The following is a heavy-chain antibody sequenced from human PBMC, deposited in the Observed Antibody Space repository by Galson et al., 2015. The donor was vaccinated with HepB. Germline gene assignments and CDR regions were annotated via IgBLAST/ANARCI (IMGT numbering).Heavy chain of an antibody. D-gene: IGHD4-11*01. CDR1: GFSVSSNY. Sequence: SLRLSCAASGFSVSSNYMSWVRQAPGKGLEWVSIIYSDGRTYYADSVKGRFTISRDTSKNTLFFQMNSLRAEDTAVYYCATGSNYWSYYSDYWGQGTLVTVSS. CDR2: IYSDGRT. CDR3: ATGSNYWSYYSDY. V-gene: IGHV3-53*01. J-gene: IGHJ4*02.